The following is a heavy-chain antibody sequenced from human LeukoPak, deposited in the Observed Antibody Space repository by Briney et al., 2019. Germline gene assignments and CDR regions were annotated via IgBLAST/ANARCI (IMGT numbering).Heavy chain of an antibody. Sequence: PGGSLRLSCVASGFTFDDYAMHWVRQAPGKGLEWVSLISGDGDSTYYADSVKGRFTISRDNSKSSLYLQMNSPRIEDTALYYCAEDIEPYISSWPHDYWGQGTLVTVSS. CDR1: GFTFDDYA. CDR3: AEDIEPYISSWPHDY. J-gene: IGHJ4*02. CDR2: ISGDGDST. V-gene: IGHV3-43*02. D-gene: IGHD6-13*01.